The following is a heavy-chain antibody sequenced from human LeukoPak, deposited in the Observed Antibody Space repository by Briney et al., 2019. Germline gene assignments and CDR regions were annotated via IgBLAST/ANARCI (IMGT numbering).Heavy chain of an antibody. CDR1: GGTFSRYA. CDR2: IIPMFGIA. Sequence: ASVKVSCKASGGTFSRYAISWVRQAPGQGLEWMGWIIPMFGIANYAQKFQGRVTITADESTSTAYMELSSLRSEDTAVYYCARDRPYTGGWRGFDYWGQGTLVTVSS. D-gene: IGHD6-19*01. J-gene: IGHJ4*02. V-gene: IGHV1-69*13. CDR3: ARDRPYTGGWRGFDY.